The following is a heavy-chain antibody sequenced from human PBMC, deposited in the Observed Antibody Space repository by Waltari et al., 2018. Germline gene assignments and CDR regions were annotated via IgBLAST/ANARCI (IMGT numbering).Heavy chain of an antibody. Sequence: QVQLVQSGAEVKKSGSSVKVSCMASGGTFSSYSISWGGQAPGEGLEWRGGIIPSFGTANYAQKFQGRVTISADESANTVYMQLSSLRFEDTAVYYCARNLRGRDGYNSYAFDLWGHGTLVSVSS. D-gene: IGHD5-12*01. CDR3: ARNLRGRDGYNSYAFDL. V-gene: IGHV1-69*19. CDR2: IIPSFGTA. J-gene: IGHJ3*01. CDR1: GGTFSSYS.